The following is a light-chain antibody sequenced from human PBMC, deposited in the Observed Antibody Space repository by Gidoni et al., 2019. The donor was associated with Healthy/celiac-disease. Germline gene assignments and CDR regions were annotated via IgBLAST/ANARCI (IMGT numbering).Light chain of an antibody. CDR2: AAS. V-gene: IGKV1-27*01. J-gene: IGKJ3*01. CDR3: QKHNSAPQT. CDR1: QGISNY. Sequence: DIQMTQSPSPLSASAGERVTIPCRASQGISNYLAWYQQKPGKVPKLLIYAASTLQPGVPSRFSGSGSGTDFTLTISSLQPEDVATYYCQKHNSAPQTFGPGTKVEIK.